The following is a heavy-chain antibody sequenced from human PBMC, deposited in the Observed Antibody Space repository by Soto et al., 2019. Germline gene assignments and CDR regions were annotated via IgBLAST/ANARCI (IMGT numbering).Heavy chain of an antibody. V-gene: IGHV3-48*03. CDR2: ITSSGDRA. Sequence: EVHLVESGGGLAQPGGSLRLSCVASGFTFSYYEMNWVRQAPGKGLEWISYITSSGDRAQYADSVKGRFTISRDNTKNLLYLQMTSLSAEDTGLYYCARDIFDNWGQGTLVTVSS. J-gene: IGHJ4*02. CDR1: GFTFSYYE. CDR3: ARDIFDN.